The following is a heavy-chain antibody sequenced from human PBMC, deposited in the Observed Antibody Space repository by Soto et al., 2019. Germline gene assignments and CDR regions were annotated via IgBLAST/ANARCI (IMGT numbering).Heavy chain of an antibody. CDR3: ARESKYDTSGYPPWFAP. Sequence: QVQLQESGPGLVKPSQTLSLTCTVSVASISSGGYYWSWIRQHPGEGLEWIGYIDYSGSTSYNPPLKSRVTISVDTSKNQFSLKLSSVTDADTAVYYCARESKYDTSGYPPWFAPWGQGTLVTVSS. CDR2: IDYSGST. V-gene: IGHV4-31*03. J-gene: IGHJ5*02. CDR1: VASISSGGYY. D-gene: IGHD3-22*01.